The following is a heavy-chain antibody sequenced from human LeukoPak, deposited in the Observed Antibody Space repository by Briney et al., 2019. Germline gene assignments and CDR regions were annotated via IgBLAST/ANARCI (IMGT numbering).Heavy chain of an antibody. Sequence: QTPSLTSTVSGGSTSSAGYYWSSIRQPPGKGLEWIGYIYHSGSTYYNPSLKSRVTISVDRSKNQFSLKLSSVTAADTAVYYCARDGYCSGGSCRAKGASDYWGQGTLVTVSS. CDR1: GGSTSSAGYY. J-gene: IGHJ4*02. V-gene: IGHV4-30-2*01. CDR3: ARDGYCSGGSCRAKGASDY. CDR2: IYHSGST. D-gene: IGHD2-15*01.